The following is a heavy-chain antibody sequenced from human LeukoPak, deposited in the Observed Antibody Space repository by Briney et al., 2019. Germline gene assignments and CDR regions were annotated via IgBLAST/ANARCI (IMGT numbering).Heavy chain of an antibody. Sequence: ASVKVSCKASGYTFTDYYIHWVRQAPGQGLEWMGWINPNSGGTNHAQNFQGRVIMTRDTSISTAYMELSRLRSDDTAVYYCARDAAAAGTRDYYMDVWGKGTTVTVSS. CDR3: ARDAAAAGTRDYYMDV. D-gene: IGHD6-13*01. CDR1: GYTFTDYY. V-gene: IGHV1-2*02. CDR2: INPNSGGT. J-gene: IGHJ6*03.